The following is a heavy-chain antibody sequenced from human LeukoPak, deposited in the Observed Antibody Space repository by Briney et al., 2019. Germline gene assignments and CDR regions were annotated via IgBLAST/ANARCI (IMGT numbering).Heavy chain of an antibody. CDR1: GYSFTGYH. D-gene: IGHD3/OR15-3a*01. V-gene: IGHV1-2*02. Sequence: ASVKVSCKASGYSFTGYHMHWARPAPGQGLEWMGWINPNSGGANYAQKFQGRVTMTRDTSISTAYMELSRLRSDDTAVYYCAVGGTGYNTFDYWSQGTLVTVSP. J-gene: IGHJ4*02. CDR2: INPNSGGA. CDR3: AVGGTGYNTFDY.